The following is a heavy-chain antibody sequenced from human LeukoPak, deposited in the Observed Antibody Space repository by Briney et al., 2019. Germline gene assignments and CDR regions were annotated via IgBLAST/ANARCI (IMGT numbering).Heavy chain of an antibody. J-gene: IGHJ5*02. V-gene: IGHV3-66*04. D-gene: IGHD4-23*01. CDR1: GXTVSSNY. CDR2: IYSGGNT. CDR3: ARLVTGTTVINSGWFDP. Sequence: PGGSLRLSCAASGXTVSSNYMTWVRQAPGKGLEWASVIYSGGNTYYADSVKGRFSISRDNSKNTVYLQMNSLRAEDTAVYYCARLVTGTTVINSGWFDPWGQGTLVTVSS.